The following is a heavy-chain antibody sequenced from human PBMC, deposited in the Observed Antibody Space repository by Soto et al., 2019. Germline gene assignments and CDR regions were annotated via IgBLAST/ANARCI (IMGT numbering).Heavy chain of an antibody. CDR3: ARDCPTYYDILTGYQRPPPFHY. Sequence: GASVKVSCEVSGNTLTEFSMHWGRPASGKRLEWMGGFDPEDGETIYAQKFQGRVTMTTDTSTSTAYMELRSLRSDDTAVYYCARDCPTYYDILTGYQRPPPFHYWGQGTLVTVCS. V-gene: IGHV1-24*01. D-gene: IGHD3-9*01. J-gene: IGHJ4*02. CDR1: GNTLTEFS. CDR2: FDPEDGET.